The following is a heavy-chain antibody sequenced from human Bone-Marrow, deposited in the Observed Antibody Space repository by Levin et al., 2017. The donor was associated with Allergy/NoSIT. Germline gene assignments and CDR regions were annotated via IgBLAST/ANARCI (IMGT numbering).Heavy chain of an antibody. CDR1: GFTFGSYA. D-gene: IGHD1/OR15-1a*01. Sequence: QTGGSLRLSCAASGFTFGSYAMTWVRQAPGRGLEWVSGMSGAGTTYYADSVKGRFTISRDISKNMLYLQMNSLRAVDSAVYYCAKTLEQRPKNYYYMDVWGKGTTVAVSS. J-gene: IGHJ6*03. CDR2: MSGAGTT. V-gene: IGHV3-23*01. CDR3: AKTLEQRPKNYYYMDV.